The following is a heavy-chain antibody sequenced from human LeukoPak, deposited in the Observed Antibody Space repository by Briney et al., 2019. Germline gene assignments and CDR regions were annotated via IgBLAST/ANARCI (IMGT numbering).Heavy chain of an antibody. J-gene: IGHJ4*02. CDR1: GGSISSSSYY. CDR2: IYYSGSN. D-gene: IGHD5-12*01. Sequence: SETLSLTCTGSGGSISSSSYYWGWIRQPPGKGRQGIGSIYYSGSNYYNPSLKSRITISLDTSKNQFSLKLSSVTAEDTAVYYCARLTSGYGESEYWGQGTLVRVS. CDR3: ARLTSGYGESEY. V-gene: IGHV4-39*01.